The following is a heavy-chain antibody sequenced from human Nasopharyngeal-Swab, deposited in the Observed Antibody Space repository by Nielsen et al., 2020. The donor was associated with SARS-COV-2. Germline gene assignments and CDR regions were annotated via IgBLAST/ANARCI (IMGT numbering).Heavy chain of an antibody. CDR3: VKDLRGNYAFDI. D-gene: IGHD1-7*01. CDR2: INDYEDRL. CDR1: GFTFSIYA. Sequence: GGSLRLSCSASGFTFSIYAMHWGRQAPGKGLEYVSTINDYEDRLYYADSVKGRFTISRDNSKNTLYLQMSSLRAEDTAVYWCVKDLRGNYAFDIWGQGTMVTVSS. J-gene: IGHJ3*02. V-gene: IGHV3-64D*06.